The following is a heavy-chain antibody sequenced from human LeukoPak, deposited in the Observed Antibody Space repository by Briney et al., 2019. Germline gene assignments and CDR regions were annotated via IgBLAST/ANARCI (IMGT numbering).Heavy chain of an antibody. V-gene: IGHV4-38-2*02. J-gene: IGHJ3*02. CDR2: IYHSGST. D-gene: IGHD4-11*01. CDR1: GYSISSGYY. CDR3: ATLTTVTTWVGAFDI. Sequence: PSETLSLTCTVSGYSISSGYYWGWIRQPPRKGLEWIGSIYHSGSTYYNPSLKSRVTISVDTSKNQFSLKLSSVTAADTAVYYCATLTTVTTWVGAFDIWGQGTMVTVSS.